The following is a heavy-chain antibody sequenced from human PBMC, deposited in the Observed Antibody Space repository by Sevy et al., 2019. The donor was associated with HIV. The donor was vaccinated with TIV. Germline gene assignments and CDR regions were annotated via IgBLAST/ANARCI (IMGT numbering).Heavy chain of an antibody. CDR2: ISGGGGST. V-gene: IGHV3-23*01. Sequence: GGSLRLSCAASGFTFSDYAMSWVRQAPGKGLECVSGISGGGGSTYYADSVKGRFTIFRDNSKNTMYIQMNSLTAEDTALYFCAKLDNYVWGNYRSAQFDYWGPGTLVTVSS. CDR1: GFTFSDYA. D-gene: IGHD3-16*02. J-gene: IGHJ4*02. CDR3: AKLDNYVWGNYRSAQFDY.